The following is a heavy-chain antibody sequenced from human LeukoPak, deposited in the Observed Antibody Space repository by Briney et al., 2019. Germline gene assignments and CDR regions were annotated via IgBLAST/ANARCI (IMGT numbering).Heavy chain of an antibody. CDR1: GGSISSGGYY. Sequence: KPSEILSLTCTVSGGSISSGGYYWSWIRQHPGKGLEWIGYIYYSGSTYYNPSLKSRVTISVDTSKNQFSLKLSSVTAADTAVYYCASGYGSGSYYNEDYWGQGTLVTVSS. CDR2: IYYSGST. J-gene: IGHJ4*02. CDR3: ASGYGSGSYYNEDY. D-gene: IGHD3-10*01. V-gene: IGHV4-31*03.